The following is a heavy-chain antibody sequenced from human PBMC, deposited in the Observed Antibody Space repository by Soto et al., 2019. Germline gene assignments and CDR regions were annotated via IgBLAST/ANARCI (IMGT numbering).Heavy chain of an antibody. CDR1: GITFDNYA. V-gene: IGHV3-23*01. Sequence: GGSLRLSCAASGITFDNYAMSWVRQTPGKGLEWVSAISGSGDNTYHADSVKGRFTISRDNSKNTLYLQMNSLRAEDTAVYYRAKPRTPMTTSFDACGQGARVT. CDR2: ISGSGDNT. D-gene: IGHD3-9*01. CDR3: AKPRTPMTTSFDA. J-gene: IGHJ1*01.